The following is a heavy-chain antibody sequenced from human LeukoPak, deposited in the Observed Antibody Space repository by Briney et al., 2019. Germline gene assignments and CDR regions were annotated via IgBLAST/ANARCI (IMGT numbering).Heavy chain of an antibody. CDR2: INHSGST. J-gene: IGHJ5*02. Sequence: SETLSLTCAAYGGSFSGYYWSWIRQPPGKGLEWIGEINHSGSTNYNPSLKSRVTISVDTSKTQFSLKLSSVTAADTAVYYCARSNKFDPWGQGTLVTVSS. CDR3: ARSNKFDP. V-gene: IGHV4-34*01. CDR1: GGSFSGYY.